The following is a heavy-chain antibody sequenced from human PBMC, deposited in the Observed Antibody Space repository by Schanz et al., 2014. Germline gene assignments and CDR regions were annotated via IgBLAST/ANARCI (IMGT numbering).Heavy chain of an antibody. CDR2: IKQDGSEK. J-gene: IGHJ5*02. Sequence: VQLVESGGGLVQPGGSLRLSCAASGFTFSRYWMSWVRQAPGKGLQWVANIKQDGSEKYYVDSVKGRFTISRDNSKNSLYLQMNSLRADDTAVYYCARGRARQLVHWFDPWGQGTLVTVSS. D-gene: IGHD6-13*01. CDR3: ARGRARQLVHWFDP. V-gene: IGHV3-7*01. CDR1: GFTFSRYW.